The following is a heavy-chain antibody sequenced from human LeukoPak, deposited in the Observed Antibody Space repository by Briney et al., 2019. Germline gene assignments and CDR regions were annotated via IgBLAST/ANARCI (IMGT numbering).Heavy chain of an antibody. V-gene: IGHV4-34*01. CDR3: ARARIRTNYYYYYGMDV. CDR2: INHSGST. J-gene: IGHJ6*02. Sequence: PSETLSLTCAVYGGSFSGYYWSWIRQPPGKGLEWIGEINHSGSTNYNPSLKRRVTISVNTSKNQFSLKLSSVTAADTAVYYCARARIRTNYYYYYGMDVWGQGTTVTVSS. D-gene: IGHD2-21*01. CDR1: GGSFSGYY.